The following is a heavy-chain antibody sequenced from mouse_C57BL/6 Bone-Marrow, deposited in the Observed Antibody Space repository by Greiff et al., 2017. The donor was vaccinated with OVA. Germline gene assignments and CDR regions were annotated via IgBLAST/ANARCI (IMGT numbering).Heavy chain of an antibody. V-gene: IGHV14-4*01. CDR2: IDPENGDT. Sequence: VQLQQSGAELVRPGASVKLSCTASGFNIKDDYMHWVKQRPEQGLEWIGWIDPENGDTEYASKFQGKATITAETSFNTAYLQLSSLTSEDTAVYYCTSSPAWFAYWGQGTLVTVSA. CDR3: TSSPAWFAY. CDR1: GFNIKDDY. J-gene: IGHJ3*01.